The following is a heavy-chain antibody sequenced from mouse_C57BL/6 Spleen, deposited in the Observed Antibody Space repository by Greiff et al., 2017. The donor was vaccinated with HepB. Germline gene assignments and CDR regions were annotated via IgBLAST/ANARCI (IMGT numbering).Heavy chain of an antibody. Sequence: QVQLQQPGAELVRPGTSVKLSCKASGYTFTSYWMHWVKQRPGQGLEWIGVIDPSDSYTNYNQKFKGKATLTVVTSSSTAYMQLSSLTSEDSAVYYCAREHDGYYVAIDYWGQGTSVTVSS. CDR2: IDPSDSYT. J-gene: IGHJ4*01. CDR1: GYTFTSYW. CDR3: AREHDGYYVAIDY. D-gene: IGHD2-3*01. V-gene: IGHV1-59*01.